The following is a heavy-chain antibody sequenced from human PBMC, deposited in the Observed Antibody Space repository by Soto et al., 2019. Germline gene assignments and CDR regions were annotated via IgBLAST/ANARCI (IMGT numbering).Heavy chain of an antibody. Sequence: GASVKVSCKASGGTFSSYTISWVRQAPGQGLEWMGRIIPILGIANYAQKFQGRVTITADKSTSTAYMELSSLRSEDTAVYYCARDHYKPGLRYFDWPPHDYWGQGTLVTVSS. V-gene: IGHV1-69*04. CDR1: GGTFSSYT. D-gene: IGHD3-9*01. J-gene: IGHJ4*02. CDR3: ARDHYKPGLRYFDWPPHDY. CDR2: IIPILGIA.